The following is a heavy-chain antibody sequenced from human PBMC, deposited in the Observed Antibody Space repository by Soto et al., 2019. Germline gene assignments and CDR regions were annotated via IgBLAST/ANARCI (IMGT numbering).Heavy chain of an antibody. Sequence: PGGSLRLSCAASGFTFSSYDMHWVCQATGKGLEWVSAIGTAGDTYYPGSVKGRFTISRENAKNSLYLQMNSLRAEDTAVYYCARDLPPYSGYGRFDYWGQGTLVTVSS. J-gene: IGHJ4*02. CDR3: ARDLPPYSGYGRFDY. CDR1: GFTFSSYD. D-gene: IGHD5-12*01. V-gene: IGHV3-13*01. CDR2: IGTAGDT.